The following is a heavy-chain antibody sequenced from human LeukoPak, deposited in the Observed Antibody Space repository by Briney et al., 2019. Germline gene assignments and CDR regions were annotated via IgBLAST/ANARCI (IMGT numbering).Heavy chain of an antibody. CDR3: ARGVGYCSDGSCSFDY. CDR2: IYYSGST. CDR1: GGSISSSNYY. J-gene: IGHJ4*02. Sequence: SETLSLTCSVSGGSISSSNYYWGWIRQPPGKGLEWIGSIYYSGSTYYTPSLKSRVTISVDTSKNQFSLKLSSVTAADTAVYYCARGVGYCSDGSCSFDYWGRGSLVTVSS. D-gene: IGHD2-15*01. V-gene: IGHV4-39*07.